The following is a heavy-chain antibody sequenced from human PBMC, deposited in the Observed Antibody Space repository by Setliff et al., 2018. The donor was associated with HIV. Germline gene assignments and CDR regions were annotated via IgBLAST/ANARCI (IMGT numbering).Heavy chain of an antibody. D-gene: IGHD2-2*01. CDR3: AKEDQRVTSVDY. J-gene: IGHJ4*02. CDR2: IRLDGSDK. V-gene: IGHV3-30*02. Sequence: GGSLRLSCAASGFTFRNYGMHWVRQAPGKGLGWVAFIRLDGSDKFYADSVKGRFTISRDNSKNTLFLQMNSLRSEDTAVYYCAKEDQRVTSVDYWGQGTPVTVSS. CDR1: GFTFRNYG.